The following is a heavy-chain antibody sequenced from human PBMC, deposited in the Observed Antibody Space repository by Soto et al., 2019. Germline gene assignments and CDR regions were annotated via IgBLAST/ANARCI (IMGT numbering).Heavy chain of an antibody. V-gene: IGHV4-30-2*01. Sequence: QLQLQESDSGLVKPSQTLSLTCAVSGGSISSGGYSWSWIRQPPGKGLEWIGYIYHSGSTYYNPSLKTRVTISVYGSKNQFSLKLSSVTAADTAVYYCARVWGGSNGFDPWGQGTLVTVSS. CDR1: GGSISSGGYS. J-gene: IGHJ5*02. D-gene: IGHD3-16*01. CDR2: IYHSGST. CDR3: ARVWGGSNGFDP.